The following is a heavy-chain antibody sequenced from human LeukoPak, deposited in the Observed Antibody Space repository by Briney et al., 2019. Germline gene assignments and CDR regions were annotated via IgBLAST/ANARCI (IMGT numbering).Heavy chain of an antibody. J-gene: IGHJ4*02. V-gene: IGHV1-46*01. D-gene: IGHD1-26*01. Sequence: ASVNVSCKASGYTFSNYYIHWVRQAPGQGLEWMGIINPSGGSTSYAQKFQGRVTMTRDTSTSTVYMELSSLRSEDTAVYYCARAPPGGATIYWGQGTLVTVSS. CDR2: INPSGGST. CDR3: ARAPPGGATIY. CDR1: GYTFSNYY.